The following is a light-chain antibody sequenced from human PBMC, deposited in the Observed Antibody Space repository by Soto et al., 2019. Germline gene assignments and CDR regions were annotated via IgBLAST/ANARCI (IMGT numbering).Light chain of an antibody. CDR3: QQYKNWPLT. CDR1: QTVRNNY. Sequence: EFVLTQSPGTLSLSPGERATLSCRASQTVRNNYLAWYQQKPGQAPRLLIYDASSRATGIPDRFSGGGSGTEFTLTISSLQSEDFAVYYCQQYKNWPLTFGGGTKVDIK. CDR2: DAS. J-gene: IGKJ4*01. V-gene: IGKV3-20*01.